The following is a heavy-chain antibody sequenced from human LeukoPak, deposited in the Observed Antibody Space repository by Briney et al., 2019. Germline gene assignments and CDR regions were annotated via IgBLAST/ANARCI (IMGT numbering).Heavy chain of an antibody. V-gene: IGHV4-34*01. CDR1: GGSFSGYY. D-gene: IGHD3-22*01. Sequence: SETLSLTCAVYGGSFSGYYWSWIRQPPGKGLEWIGEINHSGSTNYNPSLKSRVTISVDTSKNQFSLRLSSVTAADTAVYYCASDAFYDSGGYFYYWGQGTLVTVSS. J-gene: IGHJ4*02. CDR3: ASDAFYDSGGYFYY. CDR2: INHSGST.